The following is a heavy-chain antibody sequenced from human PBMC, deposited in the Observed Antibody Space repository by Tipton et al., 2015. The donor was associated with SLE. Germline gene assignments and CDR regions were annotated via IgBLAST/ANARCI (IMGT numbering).Heavy chain of an antibody. D-gene: IGHD2-2*01. Sequence: SLRLSCAASGFTFSASAMHWVRQAPGKGLEWVAIISNDGSNKYYGDSVRGRFTISRDNSQNLLYLQMDSLRAEDTAVYYCAREAVRYIDYWGQGTLVTVSS. V-gene: IGHV3-30*04. J-gene: IGHJ4*02. CDR2: ISNDGSNK. CDR1: GFTFSASA. CDR3: AREAVRYIDY.